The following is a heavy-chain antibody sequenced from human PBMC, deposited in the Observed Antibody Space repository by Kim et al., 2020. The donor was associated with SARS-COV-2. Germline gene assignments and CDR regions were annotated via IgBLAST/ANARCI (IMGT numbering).Heavy chain of an antibody. CDR1: VFTFSSYA. D-gene: IGHD6-19*01. Sequence: GGSLRLSCAASVFTFSSYAMHWVRQAPGKGLEWVAGISYDGSNKYYADSVKGRFTISRDNSKNTLYLQMNSLRAEDTAVYYCARSRGSSGWAEFDYWGQGTLVTVSS. J-gene: IGHJ4*02. CDR2: ISYDGSNK. CDR3: ARSRGSSGWAEFDY. V-gene: IGHV3-30*04.